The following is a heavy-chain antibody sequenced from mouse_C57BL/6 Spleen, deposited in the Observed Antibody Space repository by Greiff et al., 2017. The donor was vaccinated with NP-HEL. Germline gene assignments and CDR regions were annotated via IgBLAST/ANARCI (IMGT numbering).Heavy chain of an antibody. Sequence: EVMLVESGGDLVKPGGSLKLSCAASGFTFSSYGMSWVRQTPDKRLAWVATISSGGSYTYYPDSVKGRFTISRDNAKNTLYLQMSSLKSEDTAMYYWARRQTAQATWAWFAYWGQGTLVTVSA. CDR1: GFTFSSYG. J-gene: IGHJ3*01. CDR2: ISSGGSYT. V-gene: IGHV5-6*02. CDR3: ARRQTAQATWAWFAY. D-gene: IGHD3-2*02.